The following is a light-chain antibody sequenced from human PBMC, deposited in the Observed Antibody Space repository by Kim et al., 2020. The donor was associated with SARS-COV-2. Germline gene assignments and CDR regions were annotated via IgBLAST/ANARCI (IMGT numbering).Light chain of an antibody. CDR1: QTVSGRC. V-gene: IGKV3-20*01. J-gene: IGKJ1*01. CDR3: QQYGTSSKT. Sequence: SPGESATLPCRASQTVSGRCLAWYQQKLGQAPRLLIYDASTRATGIPDRFSGSESGTDFTLTISRLEPEDFAVYYCQQYGTSSKTFGQGTKVDIK. CDR2: DAS.